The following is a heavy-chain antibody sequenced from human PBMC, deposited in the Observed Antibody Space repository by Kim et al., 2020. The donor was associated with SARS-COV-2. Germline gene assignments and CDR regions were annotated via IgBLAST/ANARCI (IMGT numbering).Heavy chain of an antibody. CDR3: AKQSVEVKHPVFDY. Sequence: GGSLRLSCAASGFTFSSYAMSWVRQAPGKGLEWVSVIYSGGSSTYYADSVKGRFTISRDNSKNTLYLQMNSLRAEDTAVYYCAKQSVEVKHPVFDYWGQGTLVTVSS. V-gene: IGHV3-23*03. CDR1: GFTFSSYA. J-gene: IGHJ4*02. CDR2: IYSGGSST.